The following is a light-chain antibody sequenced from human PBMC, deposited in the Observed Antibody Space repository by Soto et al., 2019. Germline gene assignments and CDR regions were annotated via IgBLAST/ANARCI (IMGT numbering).Light chain of an antibody. Sequence: QSVLTQPASVSGSPGQSITISCTGTSSDVGSYNLVSWYQQHPGKAPKLMIYEGSKRPSGVSNRFSGSKSGKTASLTISGLEAEDEAHYYCSSYRSRTTLVFGGGTKVTVL. CDR1: SSDVGSYNL. J-gene: IGLJ2*01. CDR2: EGS. CDR3: SSYRSRTTLV. V-gene: IGLV2-14*02.